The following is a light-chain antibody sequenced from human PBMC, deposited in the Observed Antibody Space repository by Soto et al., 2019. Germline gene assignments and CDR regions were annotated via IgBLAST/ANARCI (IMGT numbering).Light chain of an antibody. Sequence: DIQMTQSPSTLSGSVGDRVTITCRASQTISSWLAWYQQKPGKAHKLLIYKASTLKSGVTSRFSGSGSGTEFTLTISSLQPDDFATYYCQHYNSYSEAFGQGTKVDIK. CDR2: KAS. CDR3: QHYNSYSEA. CDR1: QTISSW. V-gene: IGKV1-5*03. J-gene: IGKJ1*01.